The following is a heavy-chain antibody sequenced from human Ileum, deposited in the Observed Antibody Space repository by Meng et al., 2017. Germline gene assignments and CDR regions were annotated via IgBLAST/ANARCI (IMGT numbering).Heavy chain of an antibody. Sequence: EVQLVESGGGLVQPGGSLRLSCAASGFTFSNYWMHWVGQTPGKGLVWVSRINEDGRVTNYADSVEGRFTVSRDNAKNTLYLQMNSLRVEDTGIYYCARINYVEDSWGQGTLVTVSS. J-gene: IGHJ4*02. V-gene: IGHV3-74*01. CDR1: GFTFSNYW. CDR2: INEDGRVT. CDR3: ARINYVEDS. D-gene: IGHD3-16*01.